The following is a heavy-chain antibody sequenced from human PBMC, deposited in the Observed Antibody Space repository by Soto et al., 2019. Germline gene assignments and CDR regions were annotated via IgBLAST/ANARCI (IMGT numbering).Heavy chain of an antibody. V-gene: IGHV3-66*01. CDR2: IYSGGST. Sequence: GGSLRLSCAASGFTVSSNYMSWVRQAPGKGLEWVSVIYSGGSTYYADSVKGRFTISRDNSKNTLYLQMNSLRAEDTAVYYCARVEAGPYCSSTSCPEAAHFDYWGQGTLVTVSS. CDR1: GFTVSSNY. CDR3: ARVEAGPYCSSTSCPEAAHFDY. D-gene: IGHD2-2*01. J-gene: IGHJ4*02.